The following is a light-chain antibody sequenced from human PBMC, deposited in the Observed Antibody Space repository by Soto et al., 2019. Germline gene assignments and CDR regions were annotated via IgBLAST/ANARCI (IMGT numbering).Light chain of an antibody. CDR1: ERIDNW. Sequence: DIQMTQSPSTLSASVGDTVTITCRASERIDNWLAWHQQKPGKAPKLLIFAASTLVRGVPSRCSGRGAATEITLTISSLQADDYATFYCQQYHTDWTFGQGTKVEIK. J-gene: IGKJ1*01. CDR3: QQYHTDWT. CDR2: AAS. V-gene: IGKV1-5*01.